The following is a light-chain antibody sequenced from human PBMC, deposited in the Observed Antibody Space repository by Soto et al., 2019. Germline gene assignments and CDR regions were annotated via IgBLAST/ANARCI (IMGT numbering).Light chain of an antibody. CDR3: QSYDSSLSAL. V-gene: IGLV1-40*01. Sequence: QPVLTQPPSVSGAPGQRVTISCTGSSSNIGAGYDVHWYQQLPGTAPKLLIYGNSNRPSGVPDRFSGSKSGTSASLAITGHQAEVEAEYDGQSYDSSLSALFGGGTKLTVL. CDR2: GNS. J-gene: IGLJ3*02. CDR1: SSNIGAGYD.